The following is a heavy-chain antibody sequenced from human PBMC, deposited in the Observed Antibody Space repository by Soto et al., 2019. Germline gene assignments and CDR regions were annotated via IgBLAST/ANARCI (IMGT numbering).Heavy chain of an antibody. Sequence: EVQLVESGGGLVKPGGSLRLSCAASGFTFSIYTMTWVRQAPGKGLEWVSSISDTSSHIYYSDSVKGRFTVSRDNAMNSLYLQVNSLRAEDTAVYYCARVRSGGSGYFDYWGQGTLVTVSS. J-gene: IGHJ4*02. CDR3: ARVRSGGSGYFDY. CDR1: GFTFSIYT. CDR2: ISDTSSHI. D-gene: IGHD2-15*01. V-gene: IGHV3-21*01.